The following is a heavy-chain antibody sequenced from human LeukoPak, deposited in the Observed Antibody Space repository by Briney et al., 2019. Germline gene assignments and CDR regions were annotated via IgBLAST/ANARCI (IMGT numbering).Heavy chain of an antibody. CDR1: GFTVSSNY. CDR2: LSYDGTNG. J-gene: IGHJ4*02. CDR3: AKGLNSGWYGQSFDL. V-gene: IGHV3-30*18. D-gene: IGHD6-19*01. Sequence: PGGSLRLSCAASGFTVSSNYMSWVRQAPGKGLEWVAVLSYDGTNGYYAGSVKGRLTISRDNSKNTLDLQMNSLRAEDTAVYYCAKGLNSGWYGQSFDLWGQGTLVTVSS.